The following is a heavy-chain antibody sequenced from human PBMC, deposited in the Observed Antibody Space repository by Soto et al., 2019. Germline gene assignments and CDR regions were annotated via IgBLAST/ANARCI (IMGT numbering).Heavy chain of an antibody. J-gene: IGHJ6*02. CDR3: ARDNVYSSSRYYYYYYCMDV. Sequence: QVQLVQSGAEVKKPGASVKVSCKASGYTFTSYGISWVRQAPGQGLEWMGWISAYNGNTNYAQKLQGRVTMTTDTSTSTAYMELRSLRSDDTAVYYCARDNVYSSSRYYYYYYCMDVWGQGTTVTVSS. V-gene: IGHV1-18*01. CDR2: ISAYNGNT. D-gene: IGHD6-13*01. CDR1: GYTFTSYG.